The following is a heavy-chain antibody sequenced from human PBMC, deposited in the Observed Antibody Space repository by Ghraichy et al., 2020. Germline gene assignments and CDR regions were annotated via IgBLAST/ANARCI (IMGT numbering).Heavy chain of an antibody. D-gene: IGHD5-12*01. CDR1: GFTLSSYW. J-gene: IGHJ4*02. V-gene: IGHV3-74*01. Sequence: ETLSLTCVASGFTLSSYWMHWVRQVPGKGLEWLSHISPDGNIINYAESVKGRFTISRDIAESTLYLQMNSLRAEDTAVYFCARGNSGLGVWGQGARVTVSS. CDR2: ISPDGNII. CDR3: ARGNSGLGV.